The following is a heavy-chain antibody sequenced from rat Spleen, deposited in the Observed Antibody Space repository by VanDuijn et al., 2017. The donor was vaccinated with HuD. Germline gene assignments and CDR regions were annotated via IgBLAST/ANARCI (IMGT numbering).Heavy chain of an antibody. CDR2: ITNAACKV. V-gene: IGHV5-31*01. Sequence: EVQLVESGGGLVQPGRSLKLSCVASGFTFNNYWMTWISQAPGKGLEWVASITNAACKVHYRDSVKGLFTISIDNAKSSLYLQMDSLRSEDTATSYCSTNSDGDVMDAWGQGASVTVSS. CDR3: STNSDGDVMDA. CDR1: GFTFNNYW. J-gene: IGHJ4*01. D-gene: IGHD1-10*01.